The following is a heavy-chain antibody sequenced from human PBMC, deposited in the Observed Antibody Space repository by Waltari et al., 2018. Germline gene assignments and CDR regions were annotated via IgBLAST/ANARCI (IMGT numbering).Heavy chain of an antibody. Sequence: QVQLQQWGAGLLKPSETLSLTCAVYGGFLNGYYWTWIRQSPGKGLEWMGDILHSGTTNYNPSLRSRLTWSVDTSKNQISLKVTSVTAADTALYYCARGKRSSSRIYDAWGQGTLVTVSS. J-gene: IGHJ5*02. CDR3: ARGKRSSSRIYDA. CDR1: GGFLNGYY. V-gene: IGHV4-34*02. CDR2: ILHSGTT. D-gene: IGHD2-2*01.